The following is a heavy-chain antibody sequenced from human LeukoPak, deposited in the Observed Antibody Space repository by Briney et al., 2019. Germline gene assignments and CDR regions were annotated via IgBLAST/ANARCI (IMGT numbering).Heavy chain of an antibody. CDR2: INAGNGNT. D-gene: IGHD2-2*01. J-gene: IGHJ4*02. Sequence: ASVKVSCKASGYTFTSYAMHWVRQAPGQRLEWMGWINAGNGNTKYSQKFQGRVTITRDTSASTAYMELSSLRSEDTAVYYCARLPGGYCSSTSCYWDYWGQGTLVTVSS. CDR3: ARLPGGYCSSTSCYWDY. CDR1: GYTFTSYA. V-gene: IGHV1-3*01.